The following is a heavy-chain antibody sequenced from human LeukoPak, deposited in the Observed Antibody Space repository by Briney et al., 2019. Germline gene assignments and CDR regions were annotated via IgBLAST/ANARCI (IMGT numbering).Heavy chain of an antibody. D-gene: IGHD6-13*01. J-gene: IGHJ6*03. CDR1: GYSFTSDW. CDR2: IYPGDSDT. V-gene: IGHV5-51*01. Sequence: GESLKISCKGSGYSFTSDWIGWVRQMPGKGLEWMGIIYPGDSDTRYSPSFQGQVTISADKSISTAYLQWSSLKASDTARYYCARHRQNSSSWDSHPPYMDVWGKGTTVTISS. CDR3: ARHRQNSSSWDSHPPYMDV.